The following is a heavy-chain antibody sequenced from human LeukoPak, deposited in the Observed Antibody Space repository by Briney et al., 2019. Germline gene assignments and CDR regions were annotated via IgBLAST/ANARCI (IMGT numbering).Heavy chain of an antibody. CDR2: XXXSGST. J-gene: IGHJ6*03. D-gene: IGHD2-8*01. CDR3: ARGYCTNGICPVSYYYMDV. Sequence: GXXXXSGSTNYNPSLKSRVTISVDTSENQVSLKLSSVTAADTAVYYCARGYCTNGICPVSYYYMDVWGKGTTVTV. V-gene: IGHV4-59*08.